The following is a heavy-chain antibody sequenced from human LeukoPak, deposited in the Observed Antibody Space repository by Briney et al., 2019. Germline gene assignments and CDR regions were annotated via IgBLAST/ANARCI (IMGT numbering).Heavy chain of an antibody. D-gene: IGHD3-10*01. CDR2: IYSGGST. J-gene: IGHJ3*02. CDR3: ARVLLWFGESGWAFDI. CDR1: GFTFSDYY. V-gene: IGHV3-66*01. Sequence: GGSLRLSCAASGFTFSDYYMSWIRQAPGKGLEWVSVIYSGGSTYYADSVKGRFTISRDNSKNTLYLQMNSLRAEDTAVYYCARVLLWFGESGWAFDIWGQGTMVTVSS.